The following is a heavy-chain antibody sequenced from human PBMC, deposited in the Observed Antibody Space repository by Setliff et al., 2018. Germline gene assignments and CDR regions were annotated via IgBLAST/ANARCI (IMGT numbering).Heavy chain of an antibody. CDR1: GYTFTEYS. CDR2: INPNTGGS. V-gene: IGHV1-2*02. CDR3: AKVNYYDKSAYLPFDY. Sequence: ASVKVSCKASGYTFTEYSIHWVRQAPGQGLEWMGWINPNTGGSNYAQKFQGRVTMTTDTSISTAYMEMSRLASDDTAVYYCAKVNYYDKSAYLPFDYWGQGTQVTVSS. D-gene: IGHD3-22*01. J-gene: IGHJ4*02.